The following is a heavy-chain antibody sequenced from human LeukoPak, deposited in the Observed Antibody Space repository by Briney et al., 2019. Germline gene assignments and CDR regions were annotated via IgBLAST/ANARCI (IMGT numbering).Heavy chain of an antibody. D-gene: IGHD6-19*01. V-gene: IGHV4-59*01. Sequence: SETLSLTCTVSGGSISSYYWSWIRQPPGKGLEWIGYIHYSGSTNYNPSLRSRVTVSVDTSKIQISLKLSSVTAADTAVYYCASTLQWLAFDYWGQGTLVTVSS. CDR1: GGSISSYY. CDR3: ASTLQWLAFDY. CDR2: IHYSGST. J-gene: IGHJ4*02.